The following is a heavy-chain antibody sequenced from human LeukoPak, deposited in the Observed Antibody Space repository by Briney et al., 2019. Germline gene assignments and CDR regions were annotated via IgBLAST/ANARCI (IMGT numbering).Heavy chain of an antibody. Sequence: GASVKVTCKASGYTFTEYDIHWLRQAPGQGLEWMGWVTPSTGDTFYAQNFRGRVTMTRDTSISTAYMQLGGLKSDDTAVYYCARDIAPSGSWWFDSWGQGTPISVSS. J-gene: IGHJ5*01. CDR2: VTPSTGDT. CDR1: GYTFTEYD. CDR3: ARDIAPSGSWWFDS. D-gene: IGHD6-13*01. V-gene: IGHV1-2*02.